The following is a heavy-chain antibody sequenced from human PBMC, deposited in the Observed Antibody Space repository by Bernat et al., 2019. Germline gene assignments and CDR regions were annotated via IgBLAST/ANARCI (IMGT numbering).Heavy chain of an antibody. CDR2: ISSDGNNK. Sequence: QVQLVESGGGVVQPGRSLRLSCAASGFTFSTYGMHWVRQAPGKGLEWVTVISSDGNNKYYADSVKGRFTISRDNSKNTLYLQMDSLRADDTAVYYCARNGYDSSWYQGWIDPWGQGTRVTVSS. V-gene: IGHV3-30*03. J-gene: IGHJ5*02. D-gene: IGHD6-13*01. CDR3: ARNGYDSSWYQGWIDP. CDR1: GFTFSTYG.